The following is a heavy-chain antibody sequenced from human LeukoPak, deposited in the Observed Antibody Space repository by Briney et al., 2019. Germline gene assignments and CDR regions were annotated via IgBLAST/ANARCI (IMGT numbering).Heavy chain of an antibody. CDR1: GFNFSTYW. J-gene: IGHJ4*02. CDR2: INSDGSST. Sequence: GSLRLSCAASGFNFSTYWMHWARQAPGKGLVWVSRINSDGSSTSYADSVKGRFTISRDNAKNTLYLQMNSLRAEDTAVYYCARAAAVAGTGGFYWGQGTLVTVSS. CDR3: ARAAAVAGTGGFY. D-gene: IGHD6-19*01. V-gene: IGHV3-74*01.